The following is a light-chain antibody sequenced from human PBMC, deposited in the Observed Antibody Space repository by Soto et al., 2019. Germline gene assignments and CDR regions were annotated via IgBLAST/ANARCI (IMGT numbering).Light chain of an antibody. CDR1: SNDDGGYNY. J-gene: IGLJ1*01. CDR3: SSHSATSPYV. V-gene: IGLV2-14*01. Sequence: QSVLTQPASVSGSPGQSITISCTGTSNDDGGYNYVSWYQQQPGKAPKLIIYEVSHRPSRISNRFSGSKSGNTASLTISGLHVEDEADYYCSSHSATSPYVFGTGTKVTVL. CDR2: EVS.